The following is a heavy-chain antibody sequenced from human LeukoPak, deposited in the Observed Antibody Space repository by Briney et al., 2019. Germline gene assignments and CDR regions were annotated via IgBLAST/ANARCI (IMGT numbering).Heavy chain of an antibody. Sequence: PGGSLRLSCAASGFTFGTYGMHWVRQAPGKGLEWVAVISYDGSDKYCADSVKGRFTISRDSSKNTLYLQMNSLRADDTAVYYCAKEESYFYGSMAYWGQGTLVTVSS. D-gene: IGHD3-10*01. CDR1: GFTFGTYG. CDR3: AKEESYFYGSMAY. CDR2: ISYDGSDK. J-gene: IGHJ4*02. V-gene: IGHV3-30*18.